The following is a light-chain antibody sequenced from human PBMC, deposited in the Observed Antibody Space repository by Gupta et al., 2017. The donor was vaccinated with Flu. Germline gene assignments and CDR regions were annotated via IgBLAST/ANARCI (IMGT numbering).Light chain of an antibody. V-gene: IGKV4-1*01. CDR2: WAS. Sequence: DIVMTQSPDSLAVSLGERATINCKSSQSVLYSSNNKNYLAWYQQRPGQPPKLLIYWASTRESGAPDRFSGSGSGTDFTLTISSLQAEDVAVYYCQQYYGNPHTFGPGTKVDI. CDR3: QQYYGNPHT. CDR1: QSVLYSSNNKNY. J-gene: IGKJ3*01.